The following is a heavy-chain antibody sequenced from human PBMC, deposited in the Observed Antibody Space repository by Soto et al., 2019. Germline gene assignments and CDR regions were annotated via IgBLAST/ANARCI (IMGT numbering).Heavy chain of an antibody. CDR3: ARRGSGSYYDY. V-gene: IGHV6-1*01. J-gene: IGHJ4*02. Sequence: SQTLSLTCAISGDSVSSNTVAWNWIRQSPSRGLEWLGRTYYRSKWYDDYAESVKSRITINPDTSKNQFSLHLNSVTLEDTAVYYCARRGSGSYYDYWGQGTLVTVSS. CDR2: TYYRSKWYD. D-gene: IGHD1-26*01. CDR1: GDSVSSNTVA.